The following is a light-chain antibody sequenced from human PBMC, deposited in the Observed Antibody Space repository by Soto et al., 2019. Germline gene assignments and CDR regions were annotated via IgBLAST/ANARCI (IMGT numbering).Light chain of an antibody. CDR2: AAS. V-gene: IGKV1-27*01. Sequence: DIQLTQSPSSLSASVGDRVNITCRACPGITNYLAWYQQKPGKVPRYLIYAASTLQSGVPSRVSGRGSGSDFTLTITSLQPEDVATYYCQNYNTVPRTVGGATKVDIK. CDR3: QNYNTVPRT. J-gene: IGKJ4*01. CDR1: PGITNY.